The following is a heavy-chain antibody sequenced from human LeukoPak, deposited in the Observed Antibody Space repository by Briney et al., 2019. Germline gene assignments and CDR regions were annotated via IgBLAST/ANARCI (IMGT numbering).Heavy chain of an antibody. CDR3: ARDGVFRFEVGDVYYYYMDV. Sequence: GASVKVSCKASGYIFTGYYIHWVRQAPGQGLEWMGWINPNSGDTKDAQKFQGRVTMTRDTSNNTVYMDLTRLIFDDTAMYYCARDGVFRFEVGDVYYYYMDVWGKGTTVIISS. J-gene: IGHJ6*03. CDR2: INPNSGDT. V-gene: IGHV1-2*02. D-gene: IGHD2-21*02. CDR1: GYIFTGYY.